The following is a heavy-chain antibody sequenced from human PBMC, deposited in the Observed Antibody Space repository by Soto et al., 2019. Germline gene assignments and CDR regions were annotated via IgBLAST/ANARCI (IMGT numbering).Heavy chain of an antibody. D-gene: IGHD1-26*01. CDR2: INAGNGNT. Sequence: ASVRVSCKASGYTFTSYAMHWVRQAPGQRLEWMGWINAGNGNTKYSQKFQGRVTITRGTSASTAYMELSSLRSEDTAVYYCARDLGVGAASDYWGQGTLVTVSS. J-gene: IGHJ4*02. V-gene: IGHV1-3*01. CDR3: ARDLGVGAASDY. CDR1: GYTFTSYA.